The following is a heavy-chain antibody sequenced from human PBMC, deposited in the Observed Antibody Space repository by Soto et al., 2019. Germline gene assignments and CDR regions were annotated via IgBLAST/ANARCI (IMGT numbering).Heavy chain of an antibody. CDR1: GFTFSSYA. CDR2: ISGSGGST. CDR3: GKVHNEKNYYYYYMDV. V-gene: IGHV3-23*01. Sequence: GGSLRLSCAASGFTFSSYAMSWVRQAPGKGLEWVSAISGSGGSTYYADSVKGRFTISRDNSKNTLYLQMNSLRAEDTAVYYCGKVHNEKNYYYYYMDVWGKGTTVTVSS. J-gene: IGHJ6*03.